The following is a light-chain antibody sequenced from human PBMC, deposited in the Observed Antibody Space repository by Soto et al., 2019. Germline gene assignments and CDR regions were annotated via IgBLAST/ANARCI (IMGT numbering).Light chain of an antibody. Sequence: QSVLTQPPSVSAAPGQKVTISCSGSSSNIGNNYVSWYQQLPGTAPKLLTYDTIRRPSGIPDRFSGSKSGTSATLDITGLQTGDEADYYCGMWDSSLRLVVFGGGTKVTVL. J-gene: IGLJ2*01. V-gene: IGLV1-51*01. CDR1: SSNIGNNY. CDR3: GMWDSSLRLVV. CDR2: DTI.